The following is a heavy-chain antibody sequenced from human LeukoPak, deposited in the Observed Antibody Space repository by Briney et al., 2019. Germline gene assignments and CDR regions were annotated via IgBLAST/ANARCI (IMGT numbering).Heavy chain of an antibody. V-gene: IGHV6-1*01. Sequence: SQTLSLTCAISGDSVASNNGAWSWTRQSPSRGLEWLGRTYYRSKWYNDYAMPMKGRISINPDTSKNQFSLQVNSVTPEDTAIYYCARDLGTSGWYTFDYWGQGTLVTVSS. CDR1: GDSVASNNGA. CDR2: TYYRSKWYN. D-gene: IGHD6-19*01. CDR3: ARDLGTSGWYTFDY. J-gene: IGHJ4*02.